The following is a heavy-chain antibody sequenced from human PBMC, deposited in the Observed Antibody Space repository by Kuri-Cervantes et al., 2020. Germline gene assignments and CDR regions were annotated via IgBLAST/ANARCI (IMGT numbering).Heavy chain of an antibody. Sequence: LSLTCAASGFTFSSYAMSWVRQAPGKGLEWVSAISGSGGSTYYADSVKGRFTISRDNSKNTLYLQMNSLRAEDTAVYYCAKFTDGFDYWGQGTLVTVSS. CDR1: GFTFSSYA. CDR2: ISGSGGST. CDR3: AKFTDGFDY. D-gene: IGHD5-24*01. J-gene: IGHJ4*02. V-gene: IGHV3-23*01.